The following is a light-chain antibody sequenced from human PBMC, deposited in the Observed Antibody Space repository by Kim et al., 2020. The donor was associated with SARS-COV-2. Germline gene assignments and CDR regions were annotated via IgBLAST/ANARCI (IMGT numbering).Light chain of an antibody. CDR3: QAWDSSIYV. Sequence: VSPGQTASITCYRDKLGNKYASWYQQKPDQSPVVVIFRDSTRPSGIPERFSGSNSGNTATLTISGTQAMDEADYYCQAWDSSIYVFGTGTKVTVL. J-gene: IGLJ1*01. CDR1: KLGNKY. CDR2: RDS. V-gene: IGLV3-1*01.